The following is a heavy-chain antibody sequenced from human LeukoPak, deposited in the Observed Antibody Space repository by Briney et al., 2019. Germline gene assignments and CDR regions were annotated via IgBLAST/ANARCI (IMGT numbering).Heavy chain of an antibody. CDR3: ARGSRITMIVVVITHYYFDY. CDR2: INHSGST. D-gene: IGHD3-22*01. J-gene: IGHJ4*02. V-gene: IGHV4-34*01. CDR1: GGSFSGYY. Sequence: SETLSLTCAVYGGSFSGYYWSWIRQPPGKGLEWIGEINHSGSTNYNLSLKSRVTISVDTSKNQFSLKLSSVTAADTAVYYCARGSRITMIVVVITHYYFDYWGQGTLVTVSS.